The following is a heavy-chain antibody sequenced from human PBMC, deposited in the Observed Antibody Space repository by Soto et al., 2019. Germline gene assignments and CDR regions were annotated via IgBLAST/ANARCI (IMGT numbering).Heavy chain of an antibody. D-gene: IGHD5-12*01. V-gene: IGHV3-48*02. Sequence: GGSLRLSCAASGFTFSTYSMNWVRQAPGKGLEWVSYISSGGSTIYYVDSVKGRFTISRDNAKNSLYLQMDSLRDEDTAVYYCARDIAVYGYGSFGYWGQGTLVTVSS. CDR1: GFTFSTYS. CDR2: ISSGGSTI. J-gene: IGHJ4*02. CDR3: ARDIAVYGYGSFGY.